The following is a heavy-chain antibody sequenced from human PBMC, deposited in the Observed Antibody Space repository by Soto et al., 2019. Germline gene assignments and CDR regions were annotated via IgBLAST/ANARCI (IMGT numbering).Heavy chain of an antibody. CDR1: GFSFSTYG. CDR3: ARAVGPFDY. Sequence: QVQLVESGGGVVQPGRSLRLSCAASGFSFSTYGMHWVRQAPGKGLEWVAVIWYDGSNKYYADSVKGRFTISRDNSKNTHYLQMNSLRDEDTAVYFCARAVGPFDYWGQGTLVTVSS. CDR2: IWYDGSNK. V-gene: IGHV3-33*01. J-gene: IGHJ4*02.